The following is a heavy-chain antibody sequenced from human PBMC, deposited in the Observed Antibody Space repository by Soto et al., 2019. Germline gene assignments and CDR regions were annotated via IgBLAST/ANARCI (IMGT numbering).Heavy chain of an antibody. CDR2: IYHSGTT. Sequence: PSETLSLTCAVSVDFISSAYFCAWIRQPPGKGLEWIGSIYHSGTTYYNPSFNSRVTISVYTSKNHYSLKLSSLTASYSAVCYCGRRDNVGCYPYFGQEIMLTVSS. V-gene: IGHV4-38-2*01. CDR1: VDFISSAYF. J-gene: IGHJ4*02. CDR3: GRRDNVGCYPY. D-gene: IGHD2-15*01.